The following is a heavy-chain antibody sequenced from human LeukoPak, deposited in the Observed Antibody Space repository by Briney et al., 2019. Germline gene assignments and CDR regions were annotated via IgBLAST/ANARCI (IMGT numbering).Heavy chain of an antibody. CDR2: IYTSGST. Sequence: SETLSLTCTVSGGSISSGSYYWSWIRQPAGKGLKWIGRIYTSGSTNYNPSLKSRVTISVDTSKNQFSLKLSSVTAADTAVYYCASEPTYSSSWYFYWGQGTLVTVSS. CDR1: GGSISSGSYY. CDR3: ASEPTYSSSWYFY. J-gene: IGHJ4*02. V-gene: IGHV4-61*02. D-gene: IGHD6-13*01.